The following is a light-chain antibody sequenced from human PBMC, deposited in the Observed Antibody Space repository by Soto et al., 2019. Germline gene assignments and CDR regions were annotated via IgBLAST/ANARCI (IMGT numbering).Light chain of an antibody. CDR1: QRGSSN. Sequence: SRSSGGRASLXCGATQRGSSNLPWYQQNAGKAPRLLICGAATRATGSPARFSGRGSGTEFILTIRGLRSEDFADYYGQGYNNGAPEPFGQGTKVDI. V-gene: IGKV3-15*01. CDR2: GAA. J-gene: IGKJ1*01. CDR3: QGYNNGAPEP.